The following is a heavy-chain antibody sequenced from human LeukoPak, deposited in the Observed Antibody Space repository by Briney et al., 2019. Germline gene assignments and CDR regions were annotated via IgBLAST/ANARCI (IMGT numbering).Heavy chain of an antibody. CDR1: GYNFIGYY. CDR3: ARDGSLDV. D-gene: IGHD1-26*01. V-gene: IGHV1-2*02. CDR2: INPNSGGT. Sequence: ASVKVSCKACGYNFIGYYIQWVRRAPGQGPEWMGWINPNSGGTNYAQKFQGRVTLTRDTSISTVYMEVSRLRSDDTAVYYCARDGSLDVWGQGTTVTVSS. J-gene: IGHJ6*02.